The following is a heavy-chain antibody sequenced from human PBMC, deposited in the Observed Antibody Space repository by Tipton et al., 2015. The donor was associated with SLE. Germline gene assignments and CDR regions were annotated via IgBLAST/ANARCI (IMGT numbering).Heavy chain of an antibody. Sequence: LRLSCAVYGGSFSGYYWSWIRQPPGKGLEWIGEINHSGSTNYNPSLKSRVTISVDTSKNQFSLKLSSVTAADTAVYYCARLQQLVEDYWGQGTLVTVSS. V-gene: IGHV4-34*01. D-gene: IGHD6-6*01. CDR1: GGSFSGYY. J-gene: IGHJ4*02. CDR2: INHSGST. CDR3: ARLQQLVEDY.